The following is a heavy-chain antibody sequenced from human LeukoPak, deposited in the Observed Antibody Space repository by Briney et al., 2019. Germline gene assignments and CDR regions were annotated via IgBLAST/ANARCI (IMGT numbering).Heavy chain of an antibody. Sequence: PGGSLRLSCAASGFTFSRYWMSWARQAPGKGLEWVSSISSSSSYIYYADSVKGRFTISRDNAENSLYLQMNSLRAEDTAVYYCARDLGVVPAALIDYWGQGTLVTVSS. CDR3: ARDLGVVPAALIDY. V-gene: IGHV3-21*01. CDR2: ISSSSSYI. CDR1: GFTFSRYW. J-gene: IGHJ4*02. D-gene: IGHD2-2*01.